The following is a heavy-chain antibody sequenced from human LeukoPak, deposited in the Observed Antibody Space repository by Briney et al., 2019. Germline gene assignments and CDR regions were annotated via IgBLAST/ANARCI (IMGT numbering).Heavy chain of an antibody. Sequence: GGSLRLSCAAFGFTVSGNYMSWVRQSPQKGLEWVSLIYSGTKTYYADSVKGRFTISRDNSKNTLYLQMNSLRAEDTAVYYCARGDGSFDYWGQGILVTVSS. J-gene: IGHJ4*02. V-gene: IGHV3-53*01. CDR3: ARGDGSFDY. D-gene: IGHD5-24*01. CDR1: GFTVSGNY. CDR2: IYSGTKT.